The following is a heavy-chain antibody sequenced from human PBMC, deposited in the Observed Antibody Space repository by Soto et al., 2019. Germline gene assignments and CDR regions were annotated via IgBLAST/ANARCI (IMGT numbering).Heavy chain of an antibody. CDR2: INPSGGSA. CDR1: GYTFTSYY. D-gene: IGHD6-19*01. V-gene: IGHV1-46*01. CDR3: AKASLVPGCFDY. Sequence: ASVKVSCKASGYTFTSYYMHWVRQAPGQGLEWMGIINPSGGSASYAQKFQGRVTITADESTSTAYMELSSLRSEDTAVYYCAKASLVPGCFDYWGQGTLVTVSP. J-gene: IGHJ4*02.